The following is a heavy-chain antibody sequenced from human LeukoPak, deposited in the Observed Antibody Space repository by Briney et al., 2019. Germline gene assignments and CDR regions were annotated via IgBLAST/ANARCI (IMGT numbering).Heavy chain of an antibody. J-gene: IGHJ4*02. Sequence: PSETLSLTCAVYGGSFSGYYWSWIRQPPGKGLEWIGEINHSGSTNYNPSLKSRVTISVDTSKNQFSLKLSSVTAADTAVYYCVRVSSWLLWSIDYWGQGTLVTVSS. CDR1: GGSFSGYY. V-gene: IGHV4-34*01. D-gene: IGHD3-10*01. CDR3: VRVSSWLLWSIDY. CDR2: INHSGST.